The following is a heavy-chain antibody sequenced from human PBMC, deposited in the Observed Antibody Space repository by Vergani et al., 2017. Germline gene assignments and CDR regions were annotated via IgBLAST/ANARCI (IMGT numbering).Heavy chain of an antibody. CDR1: GFTSSYYG. D-gene: IGHD2-2*01. CDR3: ARDSPLVVPAAIFYYYYGMDV. J-gene: IGHJ6*02. V-gene: IGHV3-30*03. CDR2: ISYDGTQK. Sequence: QVHLVESGGGVVQPGRSLRLSCVVSGFTSSYYGMHWVRQAPGKGLEWVAVISYDGTQKYYADSVKGRFTISRDNAKNSLYLQMNSLRAEDTAVYYCARDSPLVVPAAIFYYYYGMDVWGRGTTVTVSS.